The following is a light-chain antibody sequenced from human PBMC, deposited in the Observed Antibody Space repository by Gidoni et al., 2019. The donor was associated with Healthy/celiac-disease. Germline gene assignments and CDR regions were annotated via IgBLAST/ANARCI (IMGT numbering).Light chain of an antibody. V-gene: IGKV3-11*01. CDR3: QQRSNWPPYT. J-gene: IGKJ2*01. CDR1: QSVSSY. Sequence: ESVLTQSPATLSLSPGERATLSCRASQSVSSYLAWYQQKPGQAPRLLIYDASNRATGIPAARFSGSGSGTDFTLTISSLEPEDFAVYYCQQRSNWPPYTFGQGTKLEIK. CDR2: DAS.